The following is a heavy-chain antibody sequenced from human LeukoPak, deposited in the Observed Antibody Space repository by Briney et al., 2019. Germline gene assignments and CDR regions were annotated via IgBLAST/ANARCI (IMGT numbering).Heavy chain of an antibody. J-gene: IGHJ3*02. V-gene: IGHV3-30*04. D-gene: IGHD3-22*01. Sequence: GGSLRLSCAASGFTFSSYAMHWVRQAPGKGLEWVAVISYDGSNKYYADSVKGRFTISRDNAKNSLYLQMNSLRAEDTAVYYCARAAPLTMIVVVTKTNDAFDIWGQGTMVTVSS. CDR2: ISYDGSNK. CDR1: GFTFSSYA. CDR3: ARAAPLTMIVVVTKTNDAFDI.